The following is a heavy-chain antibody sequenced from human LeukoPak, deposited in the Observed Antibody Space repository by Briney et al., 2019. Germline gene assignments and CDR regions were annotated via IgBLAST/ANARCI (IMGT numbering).Heavy chain of an antibody. D-gene: IGHD1-26*01. CDR2: IRSKANSYAT. CDR3: TRRTVGAKDEDY. J-gene: IGHJ4*02. CDR1: GFTFSGSA. Sequence: GGSLRLSCAASGFTFSGSAMHWVRQASGKGLEWVGRIRSKANSYATAYAASVKGRFTISRDDSKNTAYLQMNSLKTEDTAVYYCTRRTVGAKDEDYWGQGTLATVSS. V-gene: IGHV3-73*01.